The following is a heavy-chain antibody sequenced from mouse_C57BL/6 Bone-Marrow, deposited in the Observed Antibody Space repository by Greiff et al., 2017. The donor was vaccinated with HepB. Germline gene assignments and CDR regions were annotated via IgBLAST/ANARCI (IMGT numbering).Heavy chain of an antibody. CDR1: GFNIKDYY. Sequence: EVQLQESGAELVKPGASVKLSCTASGFNIKDYYMHWVKQRTEQGLEWIGRIAPEDGETKYAPKFQGKATITADTASNTAYLQLSSLTSEDTAVYYCAPMVTTGAWFAYWGQGTLVTVSA. CDR3: APMVTTGAWFAY. V-gene: IGHV14-2*01. D-gene: IGHD2-2*01. J-gene: IGHJ3*01. CDR2: IAPEDGET.